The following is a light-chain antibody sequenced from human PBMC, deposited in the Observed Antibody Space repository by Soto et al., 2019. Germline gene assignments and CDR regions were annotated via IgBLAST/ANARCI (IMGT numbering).Light chain of an antibody. V-gene: IGKV1-5*01. CDR3: QQYSIYPYT. CDR2: DAS. J-gene: IGKJ2*01. Sequence: DIQMTQSPSTLSASVGDRVTITCRASQTISNWLAWYQQKPGKAPKLLIYDASSLPSGVPPRFSGSGFGTDFPLTISSLQPGDFATYYCQQYSIYPYTFGQGTALEIK. CDR1: QTISNW.